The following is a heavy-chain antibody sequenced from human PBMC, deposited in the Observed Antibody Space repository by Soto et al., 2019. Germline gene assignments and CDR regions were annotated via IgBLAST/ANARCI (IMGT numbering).Heavy chain of an antibody. V-gene: IGHV4-38-2*02. J-gene: IGHJ5*02. CDR1: GYSISSGYY. D-gene: IGHD3-10*01. CDR2: IYHSGST. CDR3: ARDLMRGTMVRGENWFDP. Sequence: PSETVSLTCAVSGYSISSGYYWGWIRQPPGKGLEWIGSIYHSGSTYYNPSLKSRVTISVDTSKNQFSLKLSPVTAADTAVYYCARDLMRGTMVRGENWFDPWGQGTLVTVSS.